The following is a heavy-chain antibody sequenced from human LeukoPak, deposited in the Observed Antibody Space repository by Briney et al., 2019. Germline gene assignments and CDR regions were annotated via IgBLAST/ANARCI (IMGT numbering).Heavy chain of an antibody. D-gene: IGHD3-22*01. CDR2: SNPNSGGT. CDR1: VYTFTGYY. Sequence: ASVKVSCKASVYTFTGYYMHWVRQAPGQGLEWMGWSNPNSGGTNYAQKFQGRVTMTRDTSISAAYIELSRLRSDDTAVYYCARDTLYYDSSGYYHPFDYWGQGTLVTVSS. CDR3: ARDTLYYDSSGYYHPFDY. V-gene: IGHV1-2*02. J-gene: IGHJ4*02.